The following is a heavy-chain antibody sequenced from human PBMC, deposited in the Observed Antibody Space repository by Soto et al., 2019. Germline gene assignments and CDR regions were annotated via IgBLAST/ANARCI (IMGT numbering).Heavy chain of an antibody. V-gene: IGHV1-18*01. CDR1: GYSFTSYG. Sequence: ASVKGSCKASGYSFTSYGISWVRQAPGQGLEWMGWISAYNGNTNYAQKLQGRVTMTTDTSTSTAYMELRSLRSDDTAVYYCARDGLELRNYYYYGMDVWGQGTTVTVSS. CDR2: ISAYNGNT. D-gene: IGHD1-7*01. CDR3: ARDGLELRNYYYYGMDV. J-gene: IGHJ6*02.